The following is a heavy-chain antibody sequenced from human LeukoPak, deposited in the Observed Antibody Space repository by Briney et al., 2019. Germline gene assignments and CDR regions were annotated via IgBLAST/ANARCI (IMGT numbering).Heavy chain of an antibody. CDR2: FDPEDGET. J-gene: IGHJ4*02. CDR3: ATAQVGAGSFDY. V-gene: IGHV1-24*01. D-gene: IGHD1-26*01. CDR1: GYTLTELS. Sequence: ASVKVSCKVSGYTLTELSMHWVRQAPGKGLEWMGGFDPEDGETIYAQKFQGRVTMTEDTSTDTAYMELSSLRSEDTAVYYCATAQVGAGSFDYWGQRTLVTVSS.